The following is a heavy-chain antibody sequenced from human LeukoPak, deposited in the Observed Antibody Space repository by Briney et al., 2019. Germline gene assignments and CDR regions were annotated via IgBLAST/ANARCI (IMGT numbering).Heavy chain of an antibody. CDR3: ARDPYSSSWYRKGGAFDI. D-gene: IGHD6-13*01. J-gene: IGHJ3*02. CDR1: GFTFSSYS. V-gene: IGHV3-21*01. CDR2: ISSSSSYI. Sequence: GGSLRLSCAASGFTFSSYSMNWVRQAPGKGLEWVSSISSSSSYIYYADSVKGRFTISRDNSKNTLYLQMNSLRAEDTAVYYCARDPYSSSWYRKGGAFDIWGQGTMVTVSS.